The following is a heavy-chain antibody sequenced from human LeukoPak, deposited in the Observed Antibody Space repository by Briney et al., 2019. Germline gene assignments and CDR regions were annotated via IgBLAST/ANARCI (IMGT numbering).Heavy chain of an antibody. CDR1: GGSISGYY. D-gene: IGHD3-22*01. Sequence: SETLSLTCTVSGGSISGYYWSWIRQPPGKGLEWIGYIYYSGSTNYNPSLKSRVTISVDTSKNQFSLKLSSVTAADTAVYYCARGHYDSSGPRVYYFDYWGQGTLVTVSS. CDR2: IYYSGST. CDR3: ARGHYDSSGPRVYYFDY. J-gene: IGHJ4*02. V-gene: IGHV4-59*01.